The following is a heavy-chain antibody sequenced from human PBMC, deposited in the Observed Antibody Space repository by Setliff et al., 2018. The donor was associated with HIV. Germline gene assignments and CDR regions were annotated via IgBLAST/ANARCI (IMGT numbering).Heavy chain of an antibody. Sequence: SETLSLTCSVSGGSISSSGYYWSWIRQHPGKGLDWIGRVYYSGGTDYSPSLQSRATLSIDTSKNQFSLKLTSVIAADTAIYYCARGPFVLRFLERLVYFDYWGQGKLVTVSS. J-gene: IGHJ4*02. CDR2: VYYSGGT. CDR3: ARGPFVLRFLERLVYFDY. CDR1: GGSISSSGYY. V-gene: IGHV4-31*02. D-gene: IGHD3-3*01.